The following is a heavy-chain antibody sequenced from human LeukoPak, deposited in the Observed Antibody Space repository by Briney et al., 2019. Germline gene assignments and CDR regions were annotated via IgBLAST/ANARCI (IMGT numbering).Heavy chain of an antibody. CDR2: IYYSGST. V-gene: IGHV4-59*01. D-gene: IGHD5-24*01. J-gene: IGHJ4*02. CDR3: ARLVEMATILDY. CDR1: GGSISSYY. Sequence: SETLSLTCTVSGGSISSYYWSWIRQPPGKGLEWIGYIYYSGSTNYNHSLKSRVTISVDTSKNQFSLKLSSVTAADTAVYYCARLVEMATILDYWGQGTLVTVSS.